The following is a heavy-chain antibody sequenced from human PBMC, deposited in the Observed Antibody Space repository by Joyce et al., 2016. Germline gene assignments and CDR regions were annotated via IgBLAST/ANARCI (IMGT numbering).Heavy chain of an antibody. D-gene: IGHD3-16*01. V-gene: IGHV4-59*01. Sequence: QVQLQGSGPGLVKPSETLSLTCTVSGASINSYYWNWIRQPPGKGLEWIGHIYDSGSTNYDPSLKSRVTISVDTSKNQFSLNLRAVTAADTAVYYCARGGGVHNSYAEYFQHWGQGTLVTVSS. CDR1: GASINSYY. J-gene: IGHJ1*01. CDR2: IYDSGST. CDR3: ARGGGVHNSYAEYFQH.